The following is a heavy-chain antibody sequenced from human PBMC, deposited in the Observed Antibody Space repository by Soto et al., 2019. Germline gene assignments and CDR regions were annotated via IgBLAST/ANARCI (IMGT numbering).Heavy chain of an antibody. CDR1: GYTFTSYY. CDR2: INPSGGST. Sequence: GASVKVSCKASGYTFTSYYMHWVRQAPGQGLEWMGIINPSGGSTNYAQKFQGRVTITTDTSTSTAYMELSSLRSEDTAVYYCARDTVNSSSWYILDYWGQGTLVTVSS. V-gene: IGHV1-46*01. CDR3: ARDTVNSSSWYILDY. J-gene: IGHJ4*02. D-gene: IGHD6-13*01.